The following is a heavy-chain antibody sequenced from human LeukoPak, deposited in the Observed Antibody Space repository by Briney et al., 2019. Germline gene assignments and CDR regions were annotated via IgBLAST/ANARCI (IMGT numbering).Heavy chain of an antibody. D-gene: IGHD3-22*01. CDR1: GFTFSSYW. J-gene: IGHJ4*02. Sequence: GGSLRLSCAASGFTFSSYWMHGVRQAPGKGLVWVSRINNDGSSTIYADSAKGRFTITRDNPKNTLYLEMNIQISGDTAVYFCARGSNGYYYGFDYWGGGTLLGVCS. CDR3: ARGSNGYYYGFDY. V-gene: IGHV3-74*01. CDR2: INNDGSST.